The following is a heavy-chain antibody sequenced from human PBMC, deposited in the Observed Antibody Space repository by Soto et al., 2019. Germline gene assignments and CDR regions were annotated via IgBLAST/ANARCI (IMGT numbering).Heavy chain of an antibody. Sequence: GGSLRLSCAASGFTFSSYGMHWVRQAPGKGLEWVAVIWYDGSNKYYADSVKGRFTISRDNSKNTLYLQMNSLRAEDTAVYYCARDGPRYCSSTSCSSAYWGQGTLVTVSS. CDR3: ARDGPRYCSSTSCSSAY. CDR2: IWYDGSNK. J-gene: IGHJ4*02. CDR1: GFTFSSYG. D-gene: IGHD2-2*01. V-gene: IGHV3-33*01.